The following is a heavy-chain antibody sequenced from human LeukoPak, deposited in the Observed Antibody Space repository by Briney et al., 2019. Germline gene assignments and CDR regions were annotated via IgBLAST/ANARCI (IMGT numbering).Heavy chain of an antibody. CDR1: GFTFSSYS. CDR3: ARDFSGDDY. J-gene: IGHJ4*02. V-gene: IGHV3-21*01. D-gene: IGHD3-10*01. Sequence: GGSLRLSCAASGFTFSSYSMNWARQAPGKGLEWVSSISSSSSYIYYADSVKGRFTISRDNAKNSLYLQMDSLRAEDTAVYYCARDFSGDDYWGQGTLVTVSS. CDR2: ISSSSSYI.